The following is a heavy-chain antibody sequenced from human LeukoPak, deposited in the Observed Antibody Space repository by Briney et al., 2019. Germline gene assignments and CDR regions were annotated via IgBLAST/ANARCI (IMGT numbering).Heavy chain of an antibody. J-gene: IGHJ5*02. D-gene: IGHD1-7*01. CDR1: GFTFSSYA. Sequence: RGSLRLSCAASGFTFSSYAMGWVRQAPGKGLEWVSAISGSGGSTYYADSVKGRFTISRDNSKNTLYLQMNSLRAEDTAVYYCAKGPRTVELRWFDPWGQGTLVTVSS. CDR2: ISGSGGST. V-gene: IGHV3-23*01. CDR3: AKGPRTVELRWFDP.